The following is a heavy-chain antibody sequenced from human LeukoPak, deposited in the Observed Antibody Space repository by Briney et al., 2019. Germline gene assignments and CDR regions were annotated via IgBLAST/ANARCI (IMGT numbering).Heavy chain of an antibody. CDR2: IIPILGIA. Sequence: GASVKVSCTASGGTFSSYAISWVRQAPGQGLEWMGRIIPILGIANYAQKFQGRVTITADKSTSTAYMELSSLRSEDTAVYYCARDRVVVTATWFDPWGQGTLVTVSS. CDR3: ARDRVVVTATWFDP. CDR1: GGTFSSYA. J-gene: IGHJ5*02. V-gene: IGHV1-69*04. D-gene: IGHD2-21*02.